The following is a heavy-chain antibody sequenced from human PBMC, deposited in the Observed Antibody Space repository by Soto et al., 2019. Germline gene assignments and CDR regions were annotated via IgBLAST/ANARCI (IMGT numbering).Heavy chain of an antibody. J-gene: IGHJ6*02. Sequence: PGGSLRLSCAASGFTFSSYATSWVRQAPGKGLEWVSAISGSGGSTYYADSVKGRFTISRDNSKNTLYLQMNSLRAEDTAVYYCAKCTGSYYFYYYGMDVWGQGTTVTVSS. CDR1: GFTFSSYA. D-gene: IGHD3-10*02. CDR2: ISGSGGST. V-gene: IGHV3-23*01. CDR3: AKCTGSYYFYYYGMDV.